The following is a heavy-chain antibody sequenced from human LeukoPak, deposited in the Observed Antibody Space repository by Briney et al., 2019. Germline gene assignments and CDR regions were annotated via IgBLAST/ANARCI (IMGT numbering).Heavy chain of an antibody. CDR3: AKDGGEQWLGLYFDY. CDR1: GFAFSSYG. CDR2: ISYDGSNK. J-gene: IGHJ4*02. V-gene: IGHV3-30*18. D-gene: IGHD6-19*01. Sequence: GGSLRLSCAASGFAFSSYGMHWVRQAPGKGLEWVAVISYDGSNKYYADSVKGRFTISRDNSKNTLYLQMNSLRAEDTAVYNCAKDGGEQWLGLYFDYWGQGTLVTVSS.